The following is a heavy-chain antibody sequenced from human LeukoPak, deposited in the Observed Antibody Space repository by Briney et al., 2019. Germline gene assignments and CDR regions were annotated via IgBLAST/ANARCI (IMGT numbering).Heavy chain of an antibody. Sequence: PSETLSLTCTVSSGSISSGTYSWSWIRQAPGEGLEWVSYISKPGTSTNYADSVKGRFTISRDNAKNSLYLLMNSLRAEDTAVYYCARIWRSGSPLDYWGQGTLVTVSS. CDR2: ISKPGTST. CDR1: SGSISSGTYS. V-gene: IGHV3-11*06. CDR3: ARIWRSGSPLDY. D-gene: IGHD1-26*01. J-gene: IGHJ4*02.